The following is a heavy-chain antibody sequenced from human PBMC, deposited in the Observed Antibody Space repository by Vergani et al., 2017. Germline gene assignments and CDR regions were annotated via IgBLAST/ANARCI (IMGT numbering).Heavy chain of an antibody. CDR1: GYTFTSYA. J-gene: IGHJ5*02. Sequence: QVQLVQSGSELKKPGASVKVSCKASGYTFTSYAMNWVRQAPGQGLEWMGWINTNTGNPTYAQGFTGRFVFSLDTSVSTAYLQISSLKAEDTAVYYCATQXAFVLGYCSSTSCYEGNYNWFDPWGQGTLVTVSS. V-gene: IGHV7-4-1*02. CDR2: INTNTGNP. D-gene: IGHD2-2*01. CDR3: ATQXAFVLGYCSSTSCYEGNYNWFDP.